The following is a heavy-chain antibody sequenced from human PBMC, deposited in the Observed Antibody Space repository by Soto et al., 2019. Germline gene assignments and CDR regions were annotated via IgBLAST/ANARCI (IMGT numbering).Heavy chain of an antibody. Sequence: ASVKVSCKASGGTFSSYAISWVRQAPGQGLEWMGIINPSGGSTSYAQKFQGRVTMTRDTSTSTVYMELSSLRSEDTAVYYCARDFRESSGWPIYYFDYWGQGTLVTVSS. CDR1: GGTFSSYA. V-gene: IGHV1-46*01. D-gene: IGHD6-19*01. CDR2: INPSGGST. CDR3: ARDFRESSGWPIYYFDY. J-gene: IGHJ4*02.